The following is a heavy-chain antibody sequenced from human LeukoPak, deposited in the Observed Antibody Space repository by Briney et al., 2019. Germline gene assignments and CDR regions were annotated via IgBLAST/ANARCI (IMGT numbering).Heavy chain of an antibody. Sequence: PGGSLRLSCVASRFTFNNFGMHWVRQAPGKGLEGVADISYDGRNKYYADSVKARFTISRDNSKKTLFLQLNSLRAEDTAVYYCAKGVRGGYSEGKYFYYYYLDVWGKGTTVTVSS. CDR1: RFTFNNFG. J-gene: IGHJ6*03. CDR2: ISYDGRNK. V-gene: IGHV3-30*18. CDR3: AKGVRGGYSEGKYFYYYYLDV. D-gene: IGHD5-18*01.